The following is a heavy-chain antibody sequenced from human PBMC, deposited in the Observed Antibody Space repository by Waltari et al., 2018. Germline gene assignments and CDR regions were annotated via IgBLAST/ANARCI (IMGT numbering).Heavy chain of an antibody. V-gene: IGHV1-3*01. Sequence: QAQLVQSGAEVKKPGAPVRVSCKASGYIFSNYAIHWVRQAPGQGLEWMGGINAGNGYTQYSQKFHGRVTITRDTSASTAYMEMGSLRSEDTAVFYCARSRADLIDVDYGM. J-gene: IGHJ6*01. CDR1: GYIFSNYA. CDR3: ARSRADLIDVDYGM. D-gene: IGHD3-10*02. CDR2: INAGNGYT.